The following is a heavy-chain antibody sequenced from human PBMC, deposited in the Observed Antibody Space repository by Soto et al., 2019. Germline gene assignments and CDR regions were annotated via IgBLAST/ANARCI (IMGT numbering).Heavy chain of an antibody. CDR1: GFTFTSSA. D-gene: IGHD2-21*02. CDR3: AADRVRDTVVTLDVFDI. CDR2: IVVGGGNT. J-gene: IGHJ3*02. Sequence: ASVKVSCKASGFTFTSSAVQWVRQARGQRLEWIGWIVVGGGNTNYAQKFQERVTITRDMSTSTAYMELSSLRSEDTAVYYCAADRVRDTVVTLDVFDIWGQGTMVTVSS. V-gene: IGHV1-58*01.